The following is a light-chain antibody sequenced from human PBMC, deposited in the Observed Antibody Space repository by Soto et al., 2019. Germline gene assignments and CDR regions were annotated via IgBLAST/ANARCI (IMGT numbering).Light chain of an antibody. CDR1: QGIGND. V-gene: IGKV1-6*02. Sequence: AIQMTQSPSSLSASVGDRVTITCRASQGIGNDLAWYQQKPGKAPKLLIYAASTLQSGVPSRFSGNGSGTDFTLTISSLQPGALASYYCLQDFHFPLSFGGGTKVEIK. J-gene: IGKJ4*01. CDR2: AAS. CDR3: LQDFHFPLS.